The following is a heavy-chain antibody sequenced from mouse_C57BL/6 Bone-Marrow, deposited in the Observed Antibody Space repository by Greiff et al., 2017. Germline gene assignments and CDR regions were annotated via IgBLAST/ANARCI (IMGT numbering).Heavy chain of an antibody. CDR2: IDPEIGDT. CDR1: GFNIKDDY. J-gene: IGHJ2*01. V-gene: IGHV14-4*01. CDR3: SSFEGNYFDF. Sequence: EVQLQQSGAELVRPGASVKLSCTASGFNIKDDYIHWVKQRPEQGLEWIGWIDPEIGDTEYASKFQGKATITSATSSNTAYLQLSSLTSEDTAVYYCSSFEGNYFDFGGQGTPLTVAS.